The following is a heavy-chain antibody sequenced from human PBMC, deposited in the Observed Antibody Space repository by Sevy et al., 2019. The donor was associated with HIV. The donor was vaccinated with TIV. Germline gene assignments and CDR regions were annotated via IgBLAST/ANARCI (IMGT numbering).Heavy chain of an antibody. Sequence: PETLSLTCTVSGDSISVYYWSWIRQPPGKALEYIGDIYYTGSTNYNPSLKSRVTISVDTSKNQLSLKLSSVTAADTAVYYCARAPPVRSGDDSLNWFDPWGQGTLVTVSS. J-gene: IGHJ5*02. V-gene: IGHV4-59*13. D-gene: IGHD5-12*01. CDR1: GDSISVYY. CDR3: ARAPPVRSGDDSLNWFDP. CDR2: IYYTGST.